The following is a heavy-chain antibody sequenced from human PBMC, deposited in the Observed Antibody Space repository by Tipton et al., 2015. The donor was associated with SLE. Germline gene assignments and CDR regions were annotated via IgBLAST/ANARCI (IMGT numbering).Heavy chain of an antibody. V-gene: IGHV4-59*01. J-gene: IGHJ5*02. D-gene: IGHD4-17*01. CDR1: GGSFSGYY. CDR2: IYYSGST. CDR3: ARGRRMDDSGDFGP. Sequence: LRLSCTVSGGSFSGYYWSWIRQPPGKGLEWIGYIYYSGSTNYNPSLKSRVTISVDTSKNQFSLKLSSVTAADTAVYYCARGRRMDDSGDFGPWGQGTLVTVSS.